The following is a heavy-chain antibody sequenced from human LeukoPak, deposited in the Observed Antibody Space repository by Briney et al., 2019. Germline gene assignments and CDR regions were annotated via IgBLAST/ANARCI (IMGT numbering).Heavy chain of an antibody. CDR2: INTNTGNP. Sequence: ASVKVSCKASGYTFTSYGISWVRQAPGQGLEWMGWINTNTGNPTYARGFRGRFVFSLDTSVSTAYLQISSLKAEDTAVYYCARDSTTTLDGSVSYWAPNFWGQGTLVTVSS. CDR3: ARDSTTTLDGSVSYWAPNF. CDR1: GYTFTSYG. V-gene: IGHV7-4-1*02. D-gene: IGHD3-10*01. J-gene: IGHJ4*02.